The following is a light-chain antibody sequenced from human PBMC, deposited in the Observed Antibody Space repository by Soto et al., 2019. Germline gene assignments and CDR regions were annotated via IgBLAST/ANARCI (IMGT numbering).Light chain of an antibody. CDR3: HQRNK. CDR1: QFLSSY. J-gene: IGKJ5*01. V-gene: IGKV3-11*01. Sequence: EVVLTQSPATLSLAPGERATLSCRASQFLSSYLAWYQQKPGQPPRLLIYDKSKRATGIPARFSGSRSGTDFTLTISSLEPEDFGVYFCHQRNKFGQGTRLEIK. CDR2: DKS.